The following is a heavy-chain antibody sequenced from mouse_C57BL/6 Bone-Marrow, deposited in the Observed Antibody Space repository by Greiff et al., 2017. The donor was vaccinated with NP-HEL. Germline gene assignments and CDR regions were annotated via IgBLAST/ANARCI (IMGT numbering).Heavy chain of an antibody. J-gene: IGHJ2*01. V-gene: IGHV1-5*01. D-gene: IGHD1-1*01. CDR2: IYPGNSDT. CDR1: GYTFTSYW. CDR3: TREIYYYGSSYNY. Sequence: VQLQQSGTVLARPGASVKMSCKTSGYTFTSYWMHWVKQRPGQGLEWIGAIYPGNSDTSYNQKFKGKAKLTAVTSASTAYMELRSLNNEDSAVYYCTREIYYYGSSYNYWGQGTTLTVSS.